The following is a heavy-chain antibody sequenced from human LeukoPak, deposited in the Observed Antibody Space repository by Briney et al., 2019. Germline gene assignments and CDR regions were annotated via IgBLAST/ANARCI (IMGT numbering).Heavy chain of an antibody. Sequence: SETLSLTCAVYGGSFSGYYLSWIRQPPGKGLEWIGEINHSGSTNYNPSLKSRVTISVDTSKNQFSLKLSSVTAADTAVYYCARGWGCSSTSCSYYYYYYYMDVWGKGTTVTVSS. D-gene: IGHD2-2*01. J-gene: IGHJ6*03. CDR3: ARGWGCSSTSCSYYYYYYYMDV. CDR1: GGSFSGYY. V-gene: IGHV4-34*01. CDR2: INHSGST.